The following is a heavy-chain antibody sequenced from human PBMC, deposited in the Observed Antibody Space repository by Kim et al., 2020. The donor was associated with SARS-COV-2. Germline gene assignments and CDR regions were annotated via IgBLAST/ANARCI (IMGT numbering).Heavy chain of an antibody. J-gene: IGHJ5*02. V-gene: IGHV5-51*01. D-gene: IGHD2-2*01. Sequence: GESLKISCKGSGYSFTSYWIGWVRQMPGKGLEWMGIIYPGDSDTRYSPSFQGQVTISADKSISTAYLQWSSLKASDTAMYYCARQGCSSTSCYGGWFDPWGQGTLVTVSS. CDR2: IYPGDSDT. CDR3: ARQGCSSTSCYGGWFDP. CDR1: GYSFTSYW.